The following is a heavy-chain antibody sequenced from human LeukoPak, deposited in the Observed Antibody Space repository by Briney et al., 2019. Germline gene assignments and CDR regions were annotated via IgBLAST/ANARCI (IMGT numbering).Heavy chain of an antibody. V-gene: IGHV3-21*01. CDR1: GFTFSSYS. CDR2: ISSSSSYI. D-gene: IGHD4-17*01. J-gene: IGHJ3*02. CDR3: ARDRTTVTTLAFDI. Sequence: GGSLRLSCAASGFTFSSYSMNWVRQAPGKGLEWVSSISSSSSYIYYADSVKGRFTISRDSAKNSLYLQMNSLRAEDTAVYYCARDRTTVTTLAFDIWGQGTMVTVSS.